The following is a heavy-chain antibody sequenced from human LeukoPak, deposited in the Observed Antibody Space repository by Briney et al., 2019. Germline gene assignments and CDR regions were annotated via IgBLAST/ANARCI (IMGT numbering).Heavy chain of an antibody. Sequence: GGSLRLSCEVSGFTFSSYSMNWVRQAPGKGLEWVSSISSSSSYIYYADSVKGRFTISRDNSKNTLYLQMNSLRAEDTAVYYCAKGPGKASFDYWGQGTLVTVSS. CDR2: ISSSSSYI. J-gene: IGHJ4*02. D-gene: IGHD3-10*01. CDR3: AKGPGKASFDY. V-gene: IGHV3-21*01. CDR1: GFTFSSYS.